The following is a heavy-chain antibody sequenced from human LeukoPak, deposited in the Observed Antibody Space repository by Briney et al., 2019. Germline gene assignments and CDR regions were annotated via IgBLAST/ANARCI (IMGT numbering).Heavy chain of an antibody. CDR1: GFTFSSYE. CDR3: AKDGVVGARRNYMDV. Sequence: GGSLRLSCAASGFTFSSYEMNWVRQAPGKGLEWVSYISSSGSTIYYADSVKGRFTISRDNAKNSLYLQMNSLRAEDTAVYYCAKDGVVGARRNYMDVWGKGTTVTVSS. J-gene: IGHJ6*03. CDR2: ISSSGSTI. V-gene: IGHV3-48*03. D-gene: IGHD1-26*01.